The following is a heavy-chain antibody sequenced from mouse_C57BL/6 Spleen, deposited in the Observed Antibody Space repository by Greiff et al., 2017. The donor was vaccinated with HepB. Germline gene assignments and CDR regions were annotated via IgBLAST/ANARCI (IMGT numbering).Heavy chain of an antibody. CDR2: INPSTGGT. Sequence: EVQLQESGPELVKPGASVKISCKASGYSFTGYYMNWVKQSPEKSLEWIGEINPSTGGTTYNQKFKAKATLTVDESSSTAYMQLKSLTSEDSAVYYCARWLPRYYFDYWGQGTTLTVSS. CDR3: ARWLPRYYFDY. D-gene: IGHD2-2*01. J-gene: IGHJ2*01. CDR1: GYSFTGYY. V-gene: IGHV1-42*01.